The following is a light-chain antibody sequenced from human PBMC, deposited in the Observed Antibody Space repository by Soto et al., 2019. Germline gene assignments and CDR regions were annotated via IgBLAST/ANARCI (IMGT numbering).Light chain of an antibody. CDR1: QSISSW. CDR3: QQYGDLPLT. Sequence: DIQMTQSPSTLSASVGDRVTITCRASQSISSWLAWYQQKPGKAPKLLIYDASSLESGVPSRFSGSGSGTEFTLTISSLQPDDFATYYCQQYGDLPLTFGGGTQVEIK. V-gene: IGKV1-5*01. J-gene: IGKJ4*01. CDR2: DAS.